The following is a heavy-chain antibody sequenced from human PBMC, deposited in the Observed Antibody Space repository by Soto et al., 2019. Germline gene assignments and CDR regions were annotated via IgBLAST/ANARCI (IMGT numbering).Heavy chain of an antibody. J-gene: IGHJ3*02. CDR2: ISYDGSNK. CDR1: GFTFSRHT. Sequence: QVQVVESGGGMVQPGRSLRLSCAASGFTFSRHTMHWVRQAPGKVLEWVAVISYDGSNKYYADSVKGRFTISRDNSKNTLYLQMNSLRAEDTAVYYCARLVTTSAFDIWGQGTRVTVSS. CDR3: ARLVTTSAFDI. D-gene: IGHD5-12*01. V-gene: IGHV3-30-3*01.